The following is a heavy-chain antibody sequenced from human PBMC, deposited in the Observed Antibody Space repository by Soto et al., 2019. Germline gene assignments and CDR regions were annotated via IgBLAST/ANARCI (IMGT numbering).Heavy chain of an antibody. D-gene: IGHD3-22*01. Sequence: SETLSLTCAVSGGSISSSNWWSWVRQPPGKGLEWIGEIYHSGSTNYNPSLKSRITISVDKSKNQFSLKLSSVTAADTAVDYCAGALNYYDGSGYCPPGDAFDIWGQGTMVTVSS. CDR1: GGSISSSNW. CDR2: IYHSGST. J-gene: IGHJ3*02. V-gene: IGHV4-4*02. CDR3: AGALNYYDGSGYCPPGDAFDI.